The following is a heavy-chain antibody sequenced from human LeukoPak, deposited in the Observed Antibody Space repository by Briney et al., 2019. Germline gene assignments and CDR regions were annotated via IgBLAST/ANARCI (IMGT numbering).Heavy chain of an antibody. D-gene: IGHD6-13*01. Sequence: SETLSLTCTVSGGSISSSSYYWGWIRQPPGKGLEWIVSIYYSGSTYYNPSLKSRVTLSVDTSKNQFSLKLTAVTAAAPAFYSCARPIISAAGTFNWFDSWGQGTLVTVSS. J-gene: IGHJ5*01. CDR1: GGSISSSSYY. CDR3: ARPIISAAGTFNWFDS. CDR2: IYYSGST. V-gene: IGHV4-39*01.